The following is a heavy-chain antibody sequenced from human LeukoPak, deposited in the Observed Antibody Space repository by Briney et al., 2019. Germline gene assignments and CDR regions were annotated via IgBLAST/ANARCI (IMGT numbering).Heavy chain of an antibody. V-gene: IGHV3-23*01. CDR1: GFTFSTYA. D-gene: IGHD6-13*01. CDR2: IIGSGDST. Sequence: PGGSLRLSCAASGFTFSTYAMSWLRQAPGKGLEWVSTIIGSGDSTHYADSVKGRFTISRDNSKNTLYLQVNSLRAEDTAFYYCAKHLSSSSMYYYDSWGQGTLVTVSS. J-gene: IGHJ4*02. CDR3: AKHLSSSSMYYYDS.